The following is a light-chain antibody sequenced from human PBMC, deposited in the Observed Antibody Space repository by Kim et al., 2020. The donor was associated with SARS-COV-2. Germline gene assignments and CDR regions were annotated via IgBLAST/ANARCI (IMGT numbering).Light chain of an antibody. CDR2: RNS. V-gene: IGLV1-47*01. Sequence: ELTQPASASGTPGQRVTISCSGSSSNIGKNYVYWYQQLPGTAPKLLIYRNSQRPSGVPDRFSGSKSGTSASLAISGLRSEDEADYYCAAWDDSLSGLFGGGTQLTVL. CDR3: AAWDDSLSGL. CDR1: SSNIGKNY. J-gene: IGLJ2*01.